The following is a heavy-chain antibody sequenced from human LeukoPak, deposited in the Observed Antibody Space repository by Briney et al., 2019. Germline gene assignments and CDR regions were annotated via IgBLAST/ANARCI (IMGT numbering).Heavy chain of an antibody. CDR2: ISGSGGTT. CDR3: AKGFYGSGLSLSAFDI. Sequence: AGGSLRLSCAASGFTFSTYPMSWVRQAPGKGPEWVSSISGSGGTTEDADSVKGRFTISRDNSKNTLHLQMNSLGADDTAVYYCAKGFYGSGLSLSAFDIWGQGTMVTVSS. J-gene: IGHJ3*02. CDR1: GFTFSTYP. D-gene: IGHD3-10*01. V-gene: IGHV3-23*01.